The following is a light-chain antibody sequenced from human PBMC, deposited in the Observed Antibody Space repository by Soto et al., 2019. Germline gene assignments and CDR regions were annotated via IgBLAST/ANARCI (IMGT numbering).Light chain of an antibody. V-gene: IGKV1-39*01. CDR1: QSISTY. J-gene: IGKJ1*01. CDR2: AAS. CDR3: QQSYNTLTWT. Sequence: DIQLTQSPSSLSASVGDRVTITCRASQSISTYLNWYQQKPGQAPNLLIYAASSLQSGVPSRFSGSGSGTDFTLTISSLQPEDFATYYCQQSYNTLTWTFGQGTKVEV.